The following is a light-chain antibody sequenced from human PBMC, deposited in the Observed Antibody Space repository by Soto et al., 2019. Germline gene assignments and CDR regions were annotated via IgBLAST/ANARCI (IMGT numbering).Light chain of an antibody. CDR3: QQYGSSP. V-gene: IGKV3-20*01. CDR2: GAS. CDR1: QSVSSSY. Sequence: EIVLTQSPGTLSLSPGERATLSCRASQSVSSSYLAWYQQKPGQAPRLLIYGASSRATGIPDRFSGSGSGTDFTLTISRLERGDFAVYYCQQYGSSPLGQGTKVEIK. J-gene: IGKJ1*01.